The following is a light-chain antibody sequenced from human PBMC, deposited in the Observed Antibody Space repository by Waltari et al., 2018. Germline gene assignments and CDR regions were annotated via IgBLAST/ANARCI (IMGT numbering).Light chain of an antibody. V-gene: IGKV1-17*03. CDR3: QQHNSHPLT. CDR1: QTISNY. Sequence: DIQMTQSPSSLSASVGDRVTITCRASQTISNYLAWYQQKPGKVPKLLIYAASSLESGVPSRFSGSGSWTEFTLTISSLEPEDFATYYCQQHNSHPLTFGGGTKVEIK. CDR2: AAS. J-gene: IGKJ4*01.